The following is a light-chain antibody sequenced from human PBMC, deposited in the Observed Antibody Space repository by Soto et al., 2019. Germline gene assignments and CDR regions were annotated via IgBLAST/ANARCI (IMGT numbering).Light chain of an antibody. Sequence: QSALTQPASVSGSPGQSITISCTGTSSDVGGYNHVFWYQHHPGKAPKLIIYEVSYRPSGLSNRFSGSKSGNTASLTISGLQAEDEADYYCTSYSSSGTYVFGTGTKLTVL. CDR3: TSYSSSGTYV. CDR2: EVS. CDR1: SSDVGGYNH. V-gene: IGLV2-14*01. J-gene: IGLJ1*01.